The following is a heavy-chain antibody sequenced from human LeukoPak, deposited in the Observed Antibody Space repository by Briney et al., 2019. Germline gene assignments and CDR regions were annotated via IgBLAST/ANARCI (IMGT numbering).Heavy chain of an antibody. V-gene: IGHV3-7*03. Sequence: GGSLRLSCAVSGFTFSGFWMSWSRQTPGKGLEWVASINSDGSEGYYADVVKGRFTISRDNAKNSLYLQINSLRAEDTAVYYCARSSYSSSSSVWGQGTMVTVSS. D-gene: IGHD6-6*01. CDR1: GFTFSGFW. CDR2: INSDGSEG. J-gene: IGHJ3*01. CDR3: ARSSYSSSSSV.